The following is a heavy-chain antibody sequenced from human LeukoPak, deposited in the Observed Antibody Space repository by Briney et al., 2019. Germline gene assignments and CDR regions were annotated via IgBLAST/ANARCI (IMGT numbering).Heavy chain of an antibody. D-gene: IGHD1-26*01. CDR1: GGSISSGGYS. J-gene: IGHJ4*02. Sequence: SETLSLTCAVSGGSISSGGYSWCWIRQPPGKGLEWIGYIYHSGSTYYNPSLKSRVTISVDRSKNQFSLKLSSVTAADTAVYYCARARELLYWGQGTLVTVSS. V-gene: IGHV4-30-2*01. CDR3: ARARELLY. CDR2: IYHSGST.